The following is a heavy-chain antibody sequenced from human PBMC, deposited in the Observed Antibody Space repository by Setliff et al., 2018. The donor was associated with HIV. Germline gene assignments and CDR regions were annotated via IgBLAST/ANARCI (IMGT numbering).Heavy chain of an antibody. V-gene: IGHV4-38-2*02. CDR2: IYHSGST. CDR3: ARTPEPIGIVGARVIDY. CDR1: GYSISSGYY. D-gene: IGHD1-26*01. Sequence: PSETLSLTCTVSGYSISSGYYWGWIRQPPGKGLEWIGSIYHSGSTYYNPSLKSRVTISVDTSKNQFSLKLSSVTAADTAVYYCARTPEPIGIVGARVIDYWGQGTLVTVSS. J-gene: IGHJ4*02.